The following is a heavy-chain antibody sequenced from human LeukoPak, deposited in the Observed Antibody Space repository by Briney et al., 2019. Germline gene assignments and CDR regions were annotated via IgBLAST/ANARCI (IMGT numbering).Heavy chain of an antibody. CDR3: ARDPGSYTSY. CDR1: GFTFSSYW. D-gene: IGHD1-26*01. V-gene: IGHV3-7*01. CDR2: IKQDGTEK. J-gene: IGHJ4*02. Sequence: GESLRLSCAASGFTFSSYWMSWVRQAPGKGLEWVANIKQDGTEKYYADSVKGRFTISRDNARNSQYLQMNSLRVEDTAVYYCARDPGSYTSYWGQGTLVTVSS.